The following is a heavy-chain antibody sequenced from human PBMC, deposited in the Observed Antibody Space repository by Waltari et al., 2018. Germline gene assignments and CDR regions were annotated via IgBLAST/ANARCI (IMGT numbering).Heavy chain of an antibody. CDR3: ARDQWNWNDVDYYYYYGMDV. Sequence: QVQLVQSGAEVKKPGSSVKVSCKASGGTFSSYAISWVRQAPGQGLEWMGRIIPIFGTANYAQKSQGRVTMTADESTSTAYMELSSLRSEDTAVYYCARDQWNWNDVDYYYYYGMDVWGQGTTVTVSS. CDR2: IIPIFGTA. CDR1: GGTFSSYA. V-gene: IGHV1-69*01. J-gene: IGHJ6*02. D-gene: IGHD1-1*01.